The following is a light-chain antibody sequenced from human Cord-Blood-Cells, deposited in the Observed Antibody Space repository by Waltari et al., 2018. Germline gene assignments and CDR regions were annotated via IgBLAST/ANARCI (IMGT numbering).Light chain of an antibody. J-gene: IGKJ2*02. CDR3: QQSYSTPRT. V-gene: IGKV1-39*01. CDR1: QSISSY. Sequence: DIQMTPSPSSLSASVGYRVTITCRASQSISSYLNWYQQKPGKAPKLLIYAASSLQSGVPSRFSGSGSGTDFTLTISSLQPEDFATYYCQQSYSTPRTFGQGTKLEIK. CDR2: AAS.